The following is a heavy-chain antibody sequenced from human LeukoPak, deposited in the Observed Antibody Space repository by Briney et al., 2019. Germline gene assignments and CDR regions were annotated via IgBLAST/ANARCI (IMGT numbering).Heavy chain of an antibody. CDR3: ARGYYDSSGYDPGLGY. CDR1: GYTFTGYD. V-gene: IGHV1-8*01. CDR2: MNPNSGNT. D-gene: IGHD3-22*01. Sequence: ASVKVSCKASGYTFTGYDINWVRQATGQGLEWMGWMNPNSGNTGYAQKFQGRVSMTRDTSTSTVYMELSSLRSEDTAMYWCARGYYDSSGYDPGLGYWGQGTLVTVSS. J-gene: IGHJ4*02.